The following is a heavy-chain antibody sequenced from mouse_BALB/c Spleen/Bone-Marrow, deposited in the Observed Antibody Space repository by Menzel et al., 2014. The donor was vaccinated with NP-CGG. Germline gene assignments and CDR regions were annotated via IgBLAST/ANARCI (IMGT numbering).Heavy chain of an antibody. D-gene: IGHD2-1*01. CDR3: ARVYGNYDAMDY. J-gene: IGHJ4*01. Sequence: QVQLQQPGAELARPGASVKMSCRASGYTFTTYTMHWVKQRPGQGLDWIGYINPSSGYTYYNQKFKDKATLTADKSSSAAYLQLSSLTSEGSAVHYCARVYGNYDAMDYRGQGTSVTVSS. CDR1: GYTFTTYT. V-gene: IGHV1-4*01. CDR2: INPSSGYT.